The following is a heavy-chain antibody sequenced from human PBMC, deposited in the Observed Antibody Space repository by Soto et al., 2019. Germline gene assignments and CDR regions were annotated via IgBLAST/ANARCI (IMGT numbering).Heavy chain of an antibody. CDR2: ISYDGSNK. D-gene: IGHD5-12*01. CDR1: GFTFSSYG. Sequence: GGSLRLSCAASGFTFSSYGMHWVRQAPGKGLEWVAVISYDGSNKYYADSVKGRFTISRDNSKNTLYLQMNSLRAEDTAVYYCAKDLRGPVRRGYSGYAPSDYWGQGTLVTVSS. J-gene: IGHJ4*02. CDR3: AKDLRGPVRRGYSGYAPSDY. V-gene: IGHV3-30*18.